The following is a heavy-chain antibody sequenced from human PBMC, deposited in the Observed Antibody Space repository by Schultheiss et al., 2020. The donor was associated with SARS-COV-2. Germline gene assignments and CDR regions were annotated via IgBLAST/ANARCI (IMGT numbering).Heavy chain of an antibody. V-gene: IGHV3-7*03. CDR2: IKQDGSEK. CDR3: ARAPYDILTGYYTAMDV. D-gene: IGHD3-9*01. CDR1: GFTFSSYA. Sequence: GGSLRLSCAASGFTFSSYAMSWVRQAPGKGLEWVANIKQDGSEKYYVDSVKGRFTISRDNAKNSLYLQMNSLRAEDTAVYYCARAPYDILTGYYTAMDVWGQGTTVTVSS. J-gene: IGHJ6*02.